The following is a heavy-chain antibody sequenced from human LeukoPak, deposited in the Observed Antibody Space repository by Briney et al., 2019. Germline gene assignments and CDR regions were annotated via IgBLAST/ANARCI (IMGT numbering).Heavy chain of an antibody. CDR3: AKGPITMVRGVNRYYYYYMDV. Sequence: GGSLRLSCAASGFTFTSYAMSWVRQVSGKGLEWVSGISGSGGNTYYADSVKGRFTISRANSKNTLYLQMNSLRAEDTAVYYCAKGPITMVRGVNRYYYYYMDVWGKGTTVTISS. CDR2: ISGSGGNT. D-gene: IGHD3-10*01. CDR1: GFTFTSYA. J-gene: IGHJ6*03. V-gene: IGHV3-23*01.